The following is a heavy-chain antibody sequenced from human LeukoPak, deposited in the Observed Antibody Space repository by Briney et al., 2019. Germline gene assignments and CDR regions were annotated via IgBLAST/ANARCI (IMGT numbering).Heavy chain of an antibody. J-gene: IGHJ6*02. CDR2: INHSGST. CDR3: ARGPRGYSYGYTGEDYYYYGMDV. D-gene: IGHD5-18*01. V-gene: IGHV4-34*01. Sequence: PSETLSLTCAVYGGSFSGYYWSWIRQPPGKGLEWIGEINHSGSTNYNPSLKSRVTISVDTSKNQFSLKLSSVTAADTAVYYCARGPRGYSYGYTGEDYYYYGMDVWGQGTTVTVFS. CDR1: GGSFSGYY.